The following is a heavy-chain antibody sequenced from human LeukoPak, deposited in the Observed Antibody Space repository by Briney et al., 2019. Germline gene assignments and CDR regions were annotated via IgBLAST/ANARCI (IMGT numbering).Heavy chain of an antibody. CDR3: ARGSEWELLSCDY. CDR2: ITSASSYI. Sequence: GGSLRLSCEASGFTFSSYSMNWVRLAPGEGLEWVSSITSASSYIYYADSVKGRFTISRDNAKNSLYLQMNSLRAEDTAVYYCARGSEWELLSCDYWGQGTLVTVSS. V-gene: IGHV3-21*06. J-gene: IGHJ4*02. CDR1: GFTFSSYS. D-gene: IGHD1-26*01.